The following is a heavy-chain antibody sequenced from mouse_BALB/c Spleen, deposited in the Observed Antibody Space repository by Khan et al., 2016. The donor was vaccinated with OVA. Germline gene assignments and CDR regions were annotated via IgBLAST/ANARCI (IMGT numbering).Heavy chain of an antibody. CDR1: GYSITSDYA. CDR2: INYSGNT. D-gene: IGHD2-5*01. Sequence: EVQLQESGPGLVKPSQSLSLTCTVTGYSITSDYAWTWIRQFPGNKLEWMGYINYSGNTSKNPSLKGRMSISRDTSKNQFVLQLNSVTTEDTATYYSVRSKTYWGQGTLITVSA. V-gene: IGHV3-2*02. CDR3: VRSKTY. J-gene: IGHJ3*01.